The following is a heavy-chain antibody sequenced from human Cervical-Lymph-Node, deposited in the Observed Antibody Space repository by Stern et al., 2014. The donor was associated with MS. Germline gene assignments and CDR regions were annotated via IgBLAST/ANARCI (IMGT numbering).Heavy chain of an antibody. CDR2: IWYDGSNK. Sequence: QVQLVQSGGGVVQPGRSLRLSCAASGFTFSSYGMNWVRQAPGKGLEWVSIIWYDGSNKYYADSVKGRFTNSRDNSKNTLYLQMNSLRAEDTAVYYCARETRGASGRFDYWGQGTLVTVSS. CDR3: ARETRGASGRFDY. CDR1: GFTFSSYG. V-gene: IGHV3-33*01. D-gene: IGHD3-10*01. J-gene: IGHJ4*02.